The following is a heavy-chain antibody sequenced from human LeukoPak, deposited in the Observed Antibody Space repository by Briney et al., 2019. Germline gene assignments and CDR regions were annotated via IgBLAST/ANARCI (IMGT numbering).Heavy chain of an antibody. V-gene: IGHV3-48*03. CDR1: GFTSNIYE. D-gene: IGHD1-14*01. Sequence: PGGSLRLSCAASGFTSNIYEMNWVRQAPEKGLEWISYISADRNVIYYADSVKGRFIISRDNAKNSLYLQMNSLRAEDTAVYYCAGSRYPEPQDLDYWGQGTLVSVSS. J-gene: IGHJ4*02. CDR3: AGSRYPEPQDLDY. CDR2: ISADRNVI.